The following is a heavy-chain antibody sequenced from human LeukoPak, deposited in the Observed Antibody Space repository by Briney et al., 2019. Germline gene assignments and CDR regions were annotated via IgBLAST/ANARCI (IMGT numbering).Heavy chain of an antibody. Sequence: GGSLRLSCAASGFTFSNYAMSWVRQAPGQGLEWVSGISASGGGTYYADSVKGRFTISRDNSKNTLYLQMNSLRAEDTAVYYCAKLQRIAAAGEEWFDPWGQGTLVTVSS. CDR1: GFTFSNYA. D-gene: IGHD6-13*01. V-gene: IGHV3-23*01. CDR2: ISASGGGT. J-gene: IGHJ5*02. CDR3: AKLQRIAAAGEEWFDP.